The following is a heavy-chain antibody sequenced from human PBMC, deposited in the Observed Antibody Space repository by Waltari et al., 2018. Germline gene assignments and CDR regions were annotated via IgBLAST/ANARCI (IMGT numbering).Heavy chain of an antibody. Sequence: EVQLLESGGGLVQPGGSLRLSCAASGLTFSRDPMSWVRQPPGKGLEWVSAISGSGGRTYYADSVKGRFTISRDNSKNTLYLQMNSLRAEDTAVYYCAKDFDYYYDSSGYFDYWGQGTLVTVSS. J-gene: IGHJ4*02. CDR3: AKDFDYYYDSSGYFDY. D-gene: IGHD3-22*01. V-gene: IGHV3-23*01. CDR2: ISGSGGRT. CDR1: GLTFSRDP.